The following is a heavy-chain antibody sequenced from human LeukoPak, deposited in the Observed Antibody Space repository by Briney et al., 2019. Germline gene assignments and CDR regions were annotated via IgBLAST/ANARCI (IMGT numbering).Heavy chain of an antibody. D-gene: IGHD3-22*01. V-gene: IGHV3-23*01. CDR2: VSSSGGGT. Sequence: PGGSLKLSCAASGLTFSNFAISWVRQAPGKGLEWVSAVSSSGGGTYFAASVKGRFTISRDNSKNTLYLQMNSLRAEDTAVYYCAKEFDTSGFFDCWGQGTLVTVSS. CDR1: GLTFSNFA. CDR3: AKEFDTSGFFDC. J-gene: IGHJ4*02.